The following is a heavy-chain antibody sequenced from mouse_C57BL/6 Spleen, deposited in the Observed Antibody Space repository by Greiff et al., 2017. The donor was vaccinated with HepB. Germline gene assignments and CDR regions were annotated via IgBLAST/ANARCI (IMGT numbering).Heavy chain of an antibody. V-gene: IGHV1-52*01. CDR1: GYTFTSYW. D-gene: IGHD4-1*01. Sequence: QVQLQQPGAELVRPGSSVKLSCKASGYTFTSYWMHWVKQRPIQGLEWIGNIDPSDSETHYNQKFKDKATLTVDKSSSTAYMQLSSLTSEDSAVYYCARYPWDERDWYFDVWGTGTTVTVSS. CDR3: ARYPWDERDWYFDV. J-gene: IGHJ1*03. CDR2: IDPSDSET.